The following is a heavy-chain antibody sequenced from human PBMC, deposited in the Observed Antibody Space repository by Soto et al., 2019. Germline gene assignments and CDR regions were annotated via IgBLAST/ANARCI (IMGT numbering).Heavy chain of an antibody. CDR3: AKEGGLSGSYYISSSYSFDY. J-gene: IGHJ4*02. CDR2: ISYDGSNT. Sequence: QVQLVESGGGVVQPVRSLRLSCVASGFTFCSYGMHWVRQAPGKGLEWVAIISYDGSNTYYADSVKGRFTISRDNSKNTLYLQMNSLRAEDTSVYYCAKEGGLSGSYYISSSYSFDYWGQGTLVTVSS. CDR1: GFTFCSYG. D-gene: IGHD1-26*01. V-gene: IGHV3-30*18.